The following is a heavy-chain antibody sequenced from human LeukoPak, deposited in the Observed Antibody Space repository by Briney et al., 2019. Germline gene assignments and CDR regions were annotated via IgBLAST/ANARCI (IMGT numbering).Heavy chain of an antibody. J-gene: IGHJ4*02. D-gene: IGHD6-19*01. V-gene: IGHV1-69*13. CDR1: GGTFSSYA. CDR2: IIPIFGTA. Sequence: GASVKVSCKASGGTFSSYAISWVRQAPGQGLEWMGGIIPIFGTANYAQKFQGRVTITADESTSTAYMELSSLRSEDTAVYYCAREGVAGYSSGWYNYWGQGTLVTVSS. CDR3: AREGVAGYSSGWYNY.